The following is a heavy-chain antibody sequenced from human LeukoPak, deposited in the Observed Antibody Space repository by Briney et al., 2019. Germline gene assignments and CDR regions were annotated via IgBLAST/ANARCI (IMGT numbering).Heavy chain of an antibody. CDR2: ISPSGGVT. CDR1: GFTFSSHG. Sequence: GGSLRLSCAASGFTFSSHGMNWVRQAPGKGLGWVSGISPSGGVTYYTESGKGRFTISRDNSKNTQSLQMNSRRAEDTAVYYCAKDDDWGRYKHWGQGTLVTVSS. D-gene: IGHD3-16*01. V-gene: IGHV3-23*01. CDR3: AKDDDWGRYKH. J-gene: IGHJ1*01.